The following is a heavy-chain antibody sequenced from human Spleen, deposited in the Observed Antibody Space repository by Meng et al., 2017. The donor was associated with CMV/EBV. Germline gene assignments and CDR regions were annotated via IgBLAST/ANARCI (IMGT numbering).Heavy chain of an antibody. V-gene: IGHV3-21*04. CDR3: AKVVVPAAGYYYGMDV. CDR1: GFTFSSYS. Sequence: GRSLRLSCAASGFTFSSYSMNWVRQAPGKGLEWVSSISSSSSYIYYADSVKGRFTISRDNAKNSLYLQMNSLRAEDTAVYYCAKVVVPAAGYYYGMDVWGQGTTVTVSS. D-gene: IGHD2-2*01. CDR2: ISSSSSYI. J-gene: IGHJ6*02.